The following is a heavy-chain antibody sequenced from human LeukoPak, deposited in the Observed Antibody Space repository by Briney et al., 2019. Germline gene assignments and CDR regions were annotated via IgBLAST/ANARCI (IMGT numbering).Heavy chain of an antibody. Sequence: GGSLRLSCAASGFTFSSYWMHWVRQAPGKELVWVSRINSDGSSTSYADSVKGRFTISRDNAKNTLYLQMNSLRAEDTAVYYCARDGDYGDYDGAFDIWGQGTMVTVSS. V-gene: IGHV3-74*01. CDR1: GFTFSSYW. J-gene: IGHJ3*02. CDR2: INSDGSST. D-gene: IGHD4-17*01. CDR3: ARDGDYGDYDGAFDI.